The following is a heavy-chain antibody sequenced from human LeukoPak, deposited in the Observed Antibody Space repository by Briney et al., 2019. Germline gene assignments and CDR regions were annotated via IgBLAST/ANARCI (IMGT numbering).Heavy chain of an antibody. CDR3: ARGACSSTSCYALYLYYYYSMDV. V-gene: IGHV4-34*01. J-gene: IGHJ6*03. D-gene: IGHD2-2*01. Sequence: SETLSLTCAVYGGSFSGYYWSWIRQPPGKGLEWIGEINHSGSTNYNPSLKSRVTISVDTSKNQFSLKLSSVTAADTAVYYCARGACSSTSCYALYLYYYYSMDVWGKGTTVTVSS. CDR1: GGSFSGYY. CDR2: INHSGST.